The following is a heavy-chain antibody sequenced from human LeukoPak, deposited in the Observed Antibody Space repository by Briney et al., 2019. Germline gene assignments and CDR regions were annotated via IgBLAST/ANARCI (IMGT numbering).Heavy chain of an antibody. CDR2: IYSGGST. J-gene: IGHJ3*02. D-gene: IGHD6-19*01. Sequence: GGSPRLSCAASGFTVSSNYMSWVRQAPGKGLEWVSVIYSGGSTYYADSVKGRFTISRDNSKNTLYLQMNSLRAEDTAVYYCARNLYSSGLDAFDIWGQGTMVTVSS. CDR1: GFTVSSNY. V-gene: IGHV3-66*01. CDR3: ARNLYSSGLDAFDI.